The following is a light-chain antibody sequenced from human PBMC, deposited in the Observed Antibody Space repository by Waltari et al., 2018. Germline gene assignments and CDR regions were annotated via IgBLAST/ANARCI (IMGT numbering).Light chain of an antibody. J-gene: IGKJ4*01. CDR2: DAF. CDR3: QQYRYLPPA. CDR1: QDINNF. Sequence: DIQMTQSPSSLSASVGDRVTITCQASQDINNFLNWYQQQPGKAPKLLIYDAFHLPAGGPSRFTGSGSGTDFTVTISDLQPDDFATYYCQQYRYLPPAFGGGTKVDI. V-gene: IGKV1-33*01.